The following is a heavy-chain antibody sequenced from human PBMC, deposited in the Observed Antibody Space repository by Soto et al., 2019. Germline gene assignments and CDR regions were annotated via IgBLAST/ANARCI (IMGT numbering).Heavy chain of an antibody. CDR3: ARTPLRDGSNSFPRTFDY. J-gene: IGHJ4*02. Sequence: QLQLQESGPGLVKPSETLSLTCTVSGGSISSSTHYWGWIRQSPGKGLEWIGSIYYSVNTHYNPSLASRVTISVDTSKNQFSLKVSSVTAADTAVYYCARTPLRDGSNSFPRTFDYWGQGTLVTVSS. V-gene: IGHV4-39*01. CDR1: GGSISSSTHY. D-gene: IGHD1-26*01. CDR2: IYYSVNT.